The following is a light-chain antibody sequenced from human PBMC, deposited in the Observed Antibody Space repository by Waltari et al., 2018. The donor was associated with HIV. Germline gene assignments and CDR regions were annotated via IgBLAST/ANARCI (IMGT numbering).Light chain of an antibody. J-gene: IGLJ3*02. CDR1: SSNIGSNI. CDR2: TDK. V-gene: IGLV1-44*01. Sequence: QSVLTQPPSASGTPGQRVTISCSGSSSNIGSNIVNWYQQLPGRAPKLLINTDKQRASGVPDRFSGSKSGTSASLAISGLQSEDEADYYCATWDDSLNGLNWVFGGGTKLTVL. CDR3: ATWDDSLNGLNWV.